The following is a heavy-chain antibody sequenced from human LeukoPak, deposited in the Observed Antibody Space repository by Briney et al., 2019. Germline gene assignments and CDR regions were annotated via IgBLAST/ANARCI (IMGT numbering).Heavy chain of an antibody. CDR2: ISGSGGST. D-gene: IGHD3-22*01. CDR3: AKDWGVRLYDSSLYYFDY. J-gene: IGHJ4*02. Sequence: PGGSLRLSCAASGFTFSSYAMSWVRQAPGKGLEWVSAISGSGGSTYYADSVKGRFTISRDNSKNTLYLQMNSLRAEDTAVYYCAKDWGVRLYDSSLYYFDYWGQGTLVTVSS. V-gene: IGHV3-23*01. CDR1: GFTFSSYA.